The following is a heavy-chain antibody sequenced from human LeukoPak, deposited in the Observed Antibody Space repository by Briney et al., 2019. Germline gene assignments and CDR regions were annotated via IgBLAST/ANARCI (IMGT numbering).Heavy chain of an antibody. CDR1: GFTLSINT. Sequence: PGGSLRLSCAASGFTLSINTLSPVRQAPGKGLEWVAGISGSGGSTYYADSVKGRFTISRDNSKNTLYLQMNSLRAEDTAVYYCAKEFFAVYSASLYWGQGTLVTVSS. D-gene: IGHD2-8*01. V-gene: IGHV3-23*01. CDR2: ISGSGGST. CDR3: AKEFFAVYSASLY. J-gene: IGHJ4*02.